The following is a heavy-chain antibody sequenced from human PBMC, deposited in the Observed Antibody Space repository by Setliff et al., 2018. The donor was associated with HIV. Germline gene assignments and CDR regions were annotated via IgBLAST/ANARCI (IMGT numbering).Heavy chain of an antibody. Sequence: ASVKVSCKVSGYSLTELSMHWVRQVPGKGFEWMGGFDPLKGKMVYAQAFRGRVTLTEVKSTETVYMELRRLGSDDTAVYYCTSFIWALGYFDYWGPETLLVTVSS. CDR2: FDPLKGKM. D-gene: IGHD7-27*01. J-gene: IGHJ4*03. CDR3: TSFIWALGYFDY. CDR1: GYSLTELS. V-gene: IGHV1-24*01.